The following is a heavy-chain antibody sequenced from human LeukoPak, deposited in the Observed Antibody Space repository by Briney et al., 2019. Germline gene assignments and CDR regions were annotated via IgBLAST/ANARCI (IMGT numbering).Heavy chain of an antibody. V-gene: IGHV3-49*03. CDR3: TRDRYYYDASYGMDV. J-gene: IGHJ6*02. CDR2: IRSKAYGGTT. CDR1: GFTFGDYA. Sequence: GGSLRLSCTASGFTFGDYAMSWFRQAPGKGLEWVGFIRSKAYGGTTEYAASVKGRFTISRDDSKSIAYLQMNSLKTEDTAVYYCTRDRYYYDASYGMDVWGQGTTVTVSS. D-gene: IGHD3-22*01.